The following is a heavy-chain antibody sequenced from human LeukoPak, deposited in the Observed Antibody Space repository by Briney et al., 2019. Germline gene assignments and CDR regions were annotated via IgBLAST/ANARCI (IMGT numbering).Heavy chain of an antibody. Sequence: GASMKVSCKASGYTFTSYGISWVRQAPGQGLEWMGWISAYNGNTNYAQKLQGRVTMTTDTSTSTAYMELRSLRSDDTAVYYCARGPPIVATIDSGWFDPWGQGTLVTVSS. CDR2: ISAYNGNT. D-gene: IGHD5-12*01. CDR3: ARGPPIVATIDSGWFDP. V-gene: IGHV1-18*01. J-gene: IGHJ5*02. CDR1: GYTFTSYG.